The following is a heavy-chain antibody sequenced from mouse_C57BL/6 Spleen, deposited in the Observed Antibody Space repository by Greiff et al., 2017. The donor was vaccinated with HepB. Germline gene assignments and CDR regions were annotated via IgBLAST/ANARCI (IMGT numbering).Heavy chain of an antibody. V-gene: IGHV5-4*03. Sequence: EVKLVESGGGLVKPGGSLKLSCAASGFTFSSYAMSWVRQTPEKRLEWVATISDGGSYTYYPDNVKGRFTISRDNAKNNLYLQMSHLKSEDTAMYYCARAGVVDYWGQGTTLTVSS. J-gene: IGHJ2*01. D-gene: IGHD1-1*01. CDR1: GFTFSSYA. CDR2: ISDGGSYT. CDR3: ARAGVVDY.